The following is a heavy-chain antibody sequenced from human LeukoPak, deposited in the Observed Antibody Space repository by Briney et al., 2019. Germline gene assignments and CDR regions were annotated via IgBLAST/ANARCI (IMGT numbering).Heavy chain of an antibody. J-gene: IGHJ4*02. CDR3: ARRGGGSWYYFDY. Sequence: SETLSLTCTVSGGSISSSSSYWDWIRQPPGKGLEWIGSIYSSGSTNYNASLKSRVTISVDTSKNQFSLKLSSVTAADTALYYCARRGGGSWYYFDYWGQGTLVTVSS. V-gene: IGHV4-39*01. D-gene: IGHD2-15*01. CDR1: GGSISSSSSY. CDR2: IYSSGST.